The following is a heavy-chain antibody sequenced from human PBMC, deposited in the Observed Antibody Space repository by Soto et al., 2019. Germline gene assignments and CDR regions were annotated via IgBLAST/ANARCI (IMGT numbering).Heavy chain of an antibody. CDR2: ISYDGNNK. V-gene: IGHV3-30*18. CDR1: GFTFSSYG. D-gene: IGHD2-15*01. J-gene: IGHJ6*02. Sequence: QVQLVESGGGVVQPGRSLRLSCAASGFTFSSYGMHWVRQAPGKGLEWVAVISYDGNNKYYADSVKGRFTISRDNSTNTLYLQMNSLRAEATAVYYCAKDEVLVVAVARDYYGMDVWGQGTTVTVSS. CDR3: AKDEVLVVAVARDYYGMDV.